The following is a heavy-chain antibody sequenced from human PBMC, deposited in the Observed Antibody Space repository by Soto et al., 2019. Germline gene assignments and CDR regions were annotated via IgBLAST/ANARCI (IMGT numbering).Heavy chain of an antibody. D-gene: IGHD3-3*01. J-gene: IGHJ5*02. CDR3: ARQDTIFGLVAQGWLDP. Sequence: PSETLSLTCTVSGGSISSSSYYWGWIRQPPGKGLEWIGSIYYSGSTYYNPSLKSRVTISVDTSKNQFSLKLSSVTAADTAVYYCARQDTIFGLVAQGWLDPWGQGTLVTVSS. CDR1: GGSISSSSYY. CDR2: IYYSGST. V-gene: IGHV4-39*01.